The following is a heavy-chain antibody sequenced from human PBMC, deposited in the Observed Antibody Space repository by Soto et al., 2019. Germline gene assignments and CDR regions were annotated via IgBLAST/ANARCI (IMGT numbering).Heavy chain of an antibody. Sequence: EVQLVESGGGLVQPGGSLRLSCAASGFTFSTSWMTWVRQAPGKGLEWVANIKQDGSETYYLDSVKGRFTVSKDNAKNSLYLQMNSLRAEDTAVYYCARDRGPNTCDYWGQGTLVTVSS. V-gene: IGHV3-7*01. CDR1: GFTFSTSW. CDR3: ARDRGPNTCDY. CDR2: IKQDGSET. J-gene: IGHJ4*02.